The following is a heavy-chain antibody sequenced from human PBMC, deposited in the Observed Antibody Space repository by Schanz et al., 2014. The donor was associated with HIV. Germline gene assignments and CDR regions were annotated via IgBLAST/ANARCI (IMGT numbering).Heavy chain of an antibody. V-gene: IGHV3-21*04. CDR3: AKDRGVVSGMVTNYYYGMDV. J-gene: IGHJ6*02. Sequence: EVQLVESGGGLVKPGGSLRLSCAASGFTFSSYSMNWVRQAPGKGLEWVSSISSSSSYIYYTDSVKGRFTISRDNAKNSLYLQMNSLRAEDTALYYCAKDRGVVSGMVTNYYYGMDVWGQGTTVTVSS. CDR2: ISSSSSYI. D-gene: IGHD5-18*01. CDR1: GFTFSSYS.